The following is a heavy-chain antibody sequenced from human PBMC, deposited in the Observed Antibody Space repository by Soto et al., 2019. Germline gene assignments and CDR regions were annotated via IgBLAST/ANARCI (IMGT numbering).Heavy chain of an antibody. Sequence: GESLKISCAASGFTFSSYAMSWVRQAPGKGLEWVSAISGSGGSTYYADSVKGRFTISRDNSKNTLYLQMNSLRAEDTAVYYCAKTVLGDYFDLLLEGYSYGFSDFDYWGQGTLVTVSS. CDR2: ISGSGGST. CDR1: GFTFSSYA. D-gene: IGHD5-18*01. V-gene: IGHV3-23*01. CDR3: AKTVLGDYFDLLLEGYSYGFSDFDY. J-gene: IGHJ4*02.